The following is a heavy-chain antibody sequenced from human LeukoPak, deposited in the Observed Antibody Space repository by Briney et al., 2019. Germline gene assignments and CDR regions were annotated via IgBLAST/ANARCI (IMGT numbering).Heavy chain of an antibody. CDR1: GFTFSDYG. J-gene: IGHJ4*02. CDR3: VKRVYTSVSFDC. V-gene: IGHV3-30*18. Sequence: QPGRSLRLFCAASGFTFSDYGMHWVRQTPGKGLEWVAVISYDGSDKYYVDSVKGRFTISRDNSKNTLYLQMNSLRAEDTALYYCVKRVYTSVSFDCWGQGTLVTVSS. CDR2: ISYDGSDK. D-gene: IGHD6-19*01.